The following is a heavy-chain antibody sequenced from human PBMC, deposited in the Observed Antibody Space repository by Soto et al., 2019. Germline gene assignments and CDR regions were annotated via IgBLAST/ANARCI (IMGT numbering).Heavy chain of an antibody. CDR2: INHSGST. CDR1: GGSFSGYY. V-gene: IGHV4-34*01. J-gene: IGHJ6*02. Sequence: SETLSLTCAVYGGSFSGYYWSWIRQPPGKGLEWIGEINHSGSTNYNPSLKSRVTISVDTSKNQFSLKLSSVTAADTAVYYCAVPGWELPTYYYYYGMDVWGQGTTVTVSS. D-gene: IGHD1-26*01. CDR3: AVPGWELPTYYYYYGMDV.